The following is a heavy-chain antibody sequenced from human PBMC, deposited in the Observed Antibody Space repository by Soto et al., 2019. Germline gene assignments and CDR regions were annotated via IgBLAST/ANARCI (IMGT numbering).Heavy chain of an antibody. Sequence: PVGSLRLSGSASGFTFSSYSMNWVRQAPGKWLEWVSYISSSSSTIYYADSVKGRFTISRDNAKNSLYLQMNSLRDEDTAVYYCARDLRYCSSTSCYTTRYGMDVWGQGTTVTVSS. J-gene: IGHJ6*02. D-gene: IGHD2-2*02. V-gene: IGHV3-48*02. CDR2: ISSSSSTI. CDR1: GFTFSSYS. CDR3: ARDLRYCSSTSCYTTRYGMDV.